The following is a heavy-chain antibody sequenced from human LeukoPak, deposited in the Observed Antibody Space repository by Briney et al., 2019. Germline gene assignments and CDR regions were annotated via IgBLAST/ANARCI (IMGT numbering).Heavy chain of an antibody. Sequence: GGSLRLSCAASGFTFSSYWMSWVRQAPGKGREWVANIKQDGSEKNYVDSVKGRFTISRDNAKNSLYLQMNSLRAEDTAVYYCARDRGGIQLWIDYWGQGTLVTVSS. D-gene: IGHD5-18*01. V-gene: IGHV3-7*03. CDR2: IKQDGSEK. J-gene: IGHJ4*02. CDR3: ARDRGGIQLWIDY. CDR1: GFTFSSYW.